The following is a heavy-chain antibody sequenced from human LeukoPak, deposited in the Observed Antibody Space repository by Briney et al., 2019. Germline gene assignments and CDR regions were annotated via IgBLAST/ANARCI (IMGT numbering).Heavy chain of an antibody. J-gene: IGHJ5*02. CDR3: ARDPIGDSRYNWFDP. D-gene: IGHD4-17*01. CDR1: GGTFSSYA. CDR2: INPNSGGT. V-gene: IGHV1-2*02. Sequence: ASVKVSCKASGGTFSSYAISWVRQAPGQGLEWMGWINPNSGGTNYAQKFQGRVTMTRDTSISTAYMELSRLRSDDTAVYYCARDPIGDSRYNWFDPWGQGTLVTVSS.